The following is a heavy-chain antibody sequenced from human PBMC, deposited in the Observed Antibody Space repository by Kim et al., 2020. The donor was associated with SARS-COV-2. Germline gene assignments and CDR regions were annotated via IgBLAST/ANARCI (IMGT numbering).Heavy chain of an antibody. CDR3: ARARGWSGGAFDI. J-gene: IGHJ3*02. Sequence: TPSLKSRVTISVDTSKNQFSLKLSSVPAADTAVYYCARARGWSGGAFDIWGQGTMVTVSS. D-gene: IGHD6-19*01. V-gene: IGHV4-39*07.